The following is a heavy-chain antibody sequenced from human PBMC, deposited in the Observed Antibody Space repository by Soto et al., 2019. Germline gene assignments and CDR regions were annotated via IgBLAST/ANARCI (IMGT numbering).Heavy chain of an antibody. D-gene: IGHD2-2*01. V-gene: IGHV3-23*01. CDR1: GFTLRNYA. CDR2: IGGVGDST. J-gene: IGHJ5*02. Sequence: DVQLLESGGGLVQPGGSLRLSCAASGFTLRNYAMAWVRQAPGKGLEWVSTIGGVGDSTYYADSVKGRFTISRDNSKNTLYRQMNSLSAEDTAVYYCAKDRMNPSTGCSSTSCLGWFDPWGQGTLVTVSA. CDR3: AKDRMNPSTGCSSTSCLGWFDP.